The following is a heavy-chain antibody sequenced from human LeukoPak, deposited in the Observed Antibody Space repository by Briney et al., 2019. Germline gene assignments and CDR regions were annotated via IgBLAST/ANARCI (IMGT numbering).Heavy chain of an antibody. CDR3: AKDSGYGDYRVGYYFDY. CDR1: GFTFSSYA. J-gene: IGHJ4*02. D-gene: IGHD4-17*01. V-gene: IGHV3-23*01. CDR2: ISGSGGST. Sequence: PGGSLRLSCAASGFTFSSYAMSWVRQAPGKGLEWVSAISGSGGSTYYADSVEGRFTISRDNSKNTLYLQMNSLRAEDTAVYYCAKDSGYGDYRVGYYFDYWGQGTLVTVSS.